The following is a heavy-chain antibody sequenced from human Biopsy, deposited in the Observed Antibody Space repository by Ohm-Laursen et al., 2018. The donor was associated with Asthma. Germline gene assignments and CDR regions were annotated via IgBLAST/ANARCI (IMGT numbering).Heavy chain of an antibody. CDR2: IIPIFGTA. Sequence: AASVKASCKASGGTFSSYAISWVRQAPGQGLEWMGGIIPIFGTANYAQKFQGRVTITADESTSTAYMELSSLRSEDTAVYYCAESDYYGSGYYYGMDVWGQGTTVTVSS. V-gene: IGHV1-69*13. CDR3: AESDYYGSGYYYGMDV. J-gene: IGHJ6*02. CDR1: GGTFSSYA. D-gene: IGHD3-10*01.